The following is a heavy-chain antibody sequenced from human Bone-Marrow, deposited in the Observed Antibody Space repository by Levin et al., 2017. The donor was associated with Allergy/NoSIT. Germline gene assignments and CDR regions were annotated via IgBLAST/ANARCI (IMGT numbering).Heavy chain of an antibody. Sequence: SETLSLTCTVSGVSITSGSYYWSWIRQPAGKGLEWIGHSYTSGNITYNPSLKIRVTISLDTSKNQFSLKLRSVTAADTAVCYCARVLQYSYYYTDVWGKGTMVTVSS. CDR1: GVSITSGSYY. V-gene: IGHV4-61*09. D-gene: IGHD2-21*01. J-gene: IGHJ6*03. CDR3: ARVLQYSYYYTDV. CDR2: SYTSGNI.